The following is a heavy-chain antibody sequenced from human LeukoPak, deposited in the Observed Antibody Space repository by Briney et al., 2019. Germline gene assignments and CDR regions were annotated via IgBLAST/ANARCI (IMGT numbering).Heavy chain of an antibody. CDR1: GFTFSSYG. V-gene: IGHV3-30*02. CDR3: AKVTQAGHKGSKSNY. J-gene: IGHJ4*02. Sequence: PGRSLRLSCAASGFTFSSYGMHWVRQAPGKGLEWVAFIRYDGSNKYYADSVKGRFTISRDNSKNTLYLQMNSLRAEDTAVYYCAKVTQAGHKGSKSNYWGQGTLVTVSS. D-gene: IGHD4-23*01. CDR2: IRYDGSNK.